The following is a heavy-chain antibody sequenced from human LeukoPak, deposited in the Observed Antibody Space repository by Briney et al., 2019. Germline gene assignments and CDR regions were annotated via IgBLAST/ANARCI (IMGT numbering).Heavy chain of an antibody. V-gene: IGHV4-39*01. CDR2: IYYSGST. Sequence: SETLSLTCTVSGGSISSSSYYWGWIRQPPGKGLEWIGSIYYSGSTYCNPSLKSRVTISVDTSKNQFSLKLSSVTAADTAVYYCARLLLWFGELLFGYFDYWGQGTLVTVSS. CDR3: ARLLLWFGELLFGYFDY. J-gene: IGHJ4*02. CDR1: GGSISSSSYY. D-gene: IGHD3-10*01.